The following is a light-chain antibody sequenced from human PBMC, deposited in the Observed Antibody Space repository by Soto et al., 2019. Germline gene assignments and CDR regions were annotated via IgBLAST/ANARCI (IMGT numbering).Light chain of an antibody. CDR2: DAS. J-gene: IGKJ1*01. CDR3: QQYGSSSGT. V-gene: IGKV1-5*01. CDR1: QSLSSW. Sequence: DIQMTQSPSTLSASVGERITITCRASQSLSSWMAWYQQKPGQATKVLIYDASTLESGVPPRFSGGGSRTKFTLTISSLQPDDGGPYDCQQYGSSSGTFGQRTKGDI.